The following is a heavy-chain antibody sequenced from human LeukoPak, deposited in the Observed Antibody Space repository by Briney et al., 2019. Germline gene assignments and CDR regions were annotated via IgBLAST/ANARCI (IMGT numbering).Heavy chain of an antibody. V-gene: IGHV3-21*01. CDR3: ARDADQLLWGYYFDY. CDR2: ISSSSSYI. J-gene: IGHJ4*02. CDR1: GFTFSSYS. Sequence: GGSLRLSCAASGFTFSSYSMNWVRLAPGKGLEWVSSISSSSSYIYYADSVKGRFTISRDNAKNSLYLQMNSLRAEDTAVYYCARDADQLLWGYYFDYWGQGTLVTVSS. D-gene: IGHD2-2*01.